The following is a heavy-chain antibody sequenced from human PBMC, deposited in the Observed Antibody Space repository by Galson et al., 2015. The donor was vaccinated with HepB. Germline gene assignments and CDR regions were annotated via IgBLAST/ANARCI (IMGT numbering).Heavy chain of an antibody. CDR2: IHSGGDT. J-gene: IGHJ4*02. Sequence: SLRLSCAASGFLVRHNYMNWVRQAPGKGLEWVSIIHSGGDTYFRVSVKCRFTLYRDNSKNTVSLQMNNLRAEDTAVYYCAKGARQCDYWGLGPLVSVSS. CDR1: GFLVRHNY. CDR3: AKGARQCDY. D-gene: IGHD6-19*01. V-gene: IGHV3-53*01.